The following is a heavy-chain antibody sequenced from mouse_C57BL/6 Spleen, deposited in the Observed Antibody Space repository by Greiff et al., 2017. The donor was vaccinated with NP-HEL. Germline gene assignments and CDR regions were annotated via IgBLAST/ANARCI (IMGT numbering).Heavy chain of an antibody. CDR3: ARKLITTVVAHYAMDY. J-gene: IGHJ4*01. V-gene: IGHV1-22*01. Sequence: EVQLQQSGPELVKPGASVKMSCKASGYTFTDYNMHWVKQSHGKSLEWIGYINPNNGGTSYNQKFKGKATLTVNKSSSTAYMELRSLTSEDSAVYYCARKLITTVVAHYAMDYWGQGTSVTVSS. D-gene: IGHD1-1*01. CDR2: INPNNGGT. CDR1: GYTFTDYN.